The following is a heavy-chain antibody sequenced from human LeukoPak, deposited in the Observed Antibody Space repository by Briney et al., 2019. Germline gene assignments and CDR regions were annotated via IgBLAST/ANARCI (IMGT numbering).Heavy chain of an antibody. CDR2: ISTSGSTI. CDR3: ASPQWLAF. J-gene: IGHJ4*02. V-gene: IGHV3-48*03. CDR1: GITFSSYE. Sequence: PGESLRLSCVVSGITFSSYEMNWVRQAPGKGLEWVSYISTSGSTIYYADSVKGRFTISRDNAKNSLYLQMNGLRAEDTAIYYCASPQWLAFWGQGTLVTVSS. D-gene: IGHD6-19*01.